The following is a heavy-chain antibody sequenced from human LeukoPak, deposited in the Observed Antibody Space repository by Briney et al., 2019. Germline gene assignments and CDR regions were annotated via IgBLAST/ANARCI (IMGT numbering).Heavy chain of an antibody. CDR2: VSGTAKNT. V-gene: IGHV3-23*01. CDR3: AKSHRGGLRFMVGFFYMDV. D-gene: IGHD3-3*01. CDR1: GFTFDNYA. Sequence: PGGPLRLSCTASGFTFDNYAVSWVRQAPGQGLEWVSAVSGTAKNTYYADSVKGRFTTSRDNSNNTVYLQMKSLRAEDTAVYYCAKSHRGGLRFMVGFFYMDVWGSGTTVAVSS. J-gene: IGHJ6*03.